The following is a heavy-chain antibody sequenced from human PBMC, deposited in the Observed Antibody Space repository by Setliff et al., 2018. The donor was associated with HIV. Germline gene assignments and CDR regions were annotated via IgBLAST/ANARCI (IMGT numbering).Heavy chain of an antibody. Sequence: PGGSLRLSCAASAFTFRSVWMHWVRQAPGKGLVWVARLNEDGTITDHADFVKGRFTISRDNAKNTLYLQMNSLRADDTAVYYCARGYGGNSNWFDPWGQGTLVTVSS. CDR1: AFTFRSVW. CDR3: ARGYGGNSNWFDP. V-gene: IGHV3-74*01. CDR2: LNEDGTIT. J-gene: IGHJ5*02. D-gene: IGHD2-21*02.